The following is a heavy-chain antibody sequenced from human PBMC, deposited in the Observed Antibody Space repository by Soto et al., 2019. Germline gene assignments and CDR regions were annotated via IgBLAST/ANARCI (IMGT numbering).Heavy chain of an antibody. CDR3: ARPTTVTTYDAFDI. V-gene: IGHV1-2*04. CDR2: INPNSGGT. J-gene: IGHJ3*02. CDR1: GYTFTGYY. D-gene: IGHD4-17*01. Sequence: QVQLVQSGAEVKKPGASVKVSCKASGYTFTGYYMHWVRQAPGQGLEWMGWINPNSGGTNYAQKFQGWVPMTRDTSISTAYMELSRLRSDDTAVYYCARPTTVTTYDAFDIWGQGTMVTVSS.